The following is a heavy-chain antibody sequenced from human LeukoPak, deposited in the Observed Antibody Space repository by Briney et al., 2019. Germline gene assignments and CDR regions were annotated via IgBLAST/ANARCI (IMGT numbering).Heavy chain of an antibody. Sequence: AGSLSLSSAASGFTFDDYAMHWVRQAPGKGLEWVSLISGDGGSTYYADSVKGRFTISRDNSKNSLYLQMNSLRTEDTALYYCAKDMSYGSGSYYDYWGQGTRVTVSS. J-gene: IGHJ4*02. V-gene: IGHV3-43*02. D-gene: IGHD3-10*01. CDR2: ISGDGGST. CDR1: GFTFDDYA. CDR3: AKDMSYGSGSYYDY.